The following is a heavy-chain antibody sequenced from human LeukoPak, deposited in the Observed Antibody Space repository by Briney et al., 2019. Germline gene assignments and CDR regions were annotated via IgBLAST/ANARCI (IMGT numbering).Heavy chain of an antibody. CDR3: AREENYYGSGSYYDY. CDR2: ISYDGSNK. Sequence: GGSLRLSCAASGFTFSSYAMHWVRQAPGKGLEWVAVISYDGSNKYYADSVKGRFTISRDNSKTTLYLQMNSLRAEDTAVYYCAREENYYGSGSYYDYWGQGTLVTVSS. CDR1: GFTFSSYA. J-gene: IGHJ4*02. D-gene: IGHD3-10*01. V-gene: IGHV3-30*04.